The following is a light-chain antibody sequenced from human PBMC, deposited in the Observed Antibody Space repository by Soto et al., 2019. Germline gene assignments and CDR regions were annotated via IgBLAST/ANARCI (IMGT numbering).Light chain of an antibody. V-gene: IGKV3-20*01. J-gene: IGKJ5*01. CDR3: QHYGRSSVT. Sequence: EIVLTQSPGTLSLSPGERVTLSCTASQSVSSTSLAWYQQKPGQGPRLLIYGASTRATGIPDRFSGSGSGTDFTLTISRLEPEDFAVFYCQHYGRSSVTFGQGTRLEIK. CDR2: GAS. CDR1: QSVSSTS.